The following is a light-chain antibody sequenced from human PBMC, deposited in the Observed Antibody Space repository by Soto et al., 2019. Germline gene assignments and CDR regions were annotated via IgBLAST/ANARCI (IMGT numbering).Light chain of an antibody. J-gene: IGLJ2*01. CDR3: GLYAGGNNVI. CDR1: SSDVGSYVF. V-gene: IGLV2-8*01. Sequence: QSALTQPPSASGSPGQSVTISCTGTSSDVGSYVFVSWYQQHPGKAPKLMIYEVTKRPSGVPDRFSGSKSGNTASLTVSGLQVEDEADYYCGLYAGGNNVIFGGGTKLTVI. CDR2: EVT.